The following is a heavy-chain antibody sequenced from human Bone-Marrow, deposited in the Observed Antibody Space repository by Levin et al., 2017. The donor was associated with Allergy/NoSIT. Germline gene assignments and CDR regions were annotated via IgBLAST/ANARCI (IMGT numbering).Heavy chain of an antibody. Sequence: KISCKASGGNFNSYSIAWVRQAPGQGPEWMGVFIPVFGTSNYAQKFQGRIAITADQLTSTAFMELNSLTSEDTAMYYCARDRRCTTTSCSTVYYGMDVWGQGTTVTVSS. CDR1: GGNFNSYS. CDR2: FIPVFGTS. J-gene: IGHJ6*02. V-gene: IGHV1-69*01. D-gene: IGHD1-26*01. CDR3: ARDRRCTTTSCSTVYYGMDV.